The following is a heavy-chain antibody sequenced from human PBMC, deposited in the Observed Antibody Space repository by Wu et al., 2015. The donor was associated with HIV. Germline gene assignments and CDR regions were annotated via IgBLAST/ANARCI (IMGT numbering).Heavy chain of an antibody. CDR2: ISVHNGNT. CDR1: GYRFIMYG. D-gene: IGHD3-10*01. J-gene: IGHJ4*03. Sequence: QVQLVQSGVEVKKPGASVKVSCKASGYRFIMYGVGWVRQAPGQGLEWMGWISVHNGNTNYAQKLQGRLTMTTDTSTTTAYMELSSLTSDDTAVYYCARVSAGSGTDSLFPLYHWGRGNGWSPSPQ. V-gene: IGHV1-18*01. CDR3: ARVSAGSGTDSLFPLYH.